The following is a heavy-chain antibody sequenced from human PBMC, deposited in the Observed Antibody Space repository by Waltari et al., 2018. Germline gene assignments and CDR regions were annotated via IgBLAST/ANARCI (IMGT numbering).Heavy chain of an antibody. Sequence: QMQLVQSGPEVKKPGTSVKVSCKASGFTFTSSAVQWVRQARGQRLEWIGWIVVGSGNTNYAQKFQERVTITRDMSTSTAYMELSSLRSEDTAVYYCAADKYYYGSGSQYYMDVWGKGTTVTVSS. CDR1: GFTFTSSA. CDR3: AADKYYYGSGSQYYMDV. J-gene: IGHJ6*03. V-gene: IGHV1-58*01. D-gene: IGHD3-10*01. CDR2: IVVGSGNT.